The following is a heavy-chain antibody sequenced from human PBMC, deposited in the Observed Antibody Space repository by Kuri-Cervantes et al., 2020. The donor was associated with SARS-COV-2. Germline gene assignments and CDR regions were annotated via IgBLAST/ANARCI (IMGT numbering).Heavy chain of an antibody. CDR3: ARAEERWLQLNYYYYYMDV. Sequence: GGSLRLSCAASGSTFSSYSMNWVRQAPGKGLEWVSSISSSSSYIYYADSVKGRFTISRDNAKNSLYLQMNSLRAEDTAVYYCARAEERWLQLNYYYYYMDVWGKGTTVTVSS. CDR1: GSTFSSYS. V-gene: IGHV3-21*01. D-gene: IGHD5-24*01. J-gene: IGHJ6*03. CDR2: ISSSSSYI.